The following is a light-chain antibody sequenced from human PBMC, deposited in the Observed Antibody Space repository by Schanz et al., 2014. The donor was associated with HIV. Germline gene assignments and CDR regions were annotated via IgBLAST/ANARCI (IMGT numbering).Light chain of an antibody. J-gene: IGLJ2*01. CDR1: SSDIGAYNY. V-gene: IGLV2-14*01. CDR3: ISYTSDTVL. CDR2: DVS. Sequence: QSALTQPASVSGSPGQSITISCTGTSSDIGAYNYVSWYQQYPGKAPKLMIYDVSKRPSGVPDRFSGSKSGNTASLTISGLQPEDEADYYCISYTSDTVLFGGGTKLTVL.